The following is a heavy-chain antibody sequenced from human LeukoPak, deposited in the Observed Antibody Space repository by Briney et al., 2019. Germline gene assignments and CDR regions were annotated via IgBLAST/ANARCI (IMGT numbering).Heavy chain of an antibody. D-gene: IGHD3-9*01. CDR2: TSCRGGST. J-gene: IGHJ4*02. CDR1: GFTFSSDA. CDR3: AKVRYYVILTGYFGY. Sequence: SLRLSCAADGFTFSSDAMSWVRQSPGKGLEWVSATSCRGGSTYYADSVKDRLTISRHNSTNTLYLQMHSLRTDDTAVSYCAKVRYYVILTGYFGYWRQGTLVSVPS. V-gene: IGHV3-23*01.